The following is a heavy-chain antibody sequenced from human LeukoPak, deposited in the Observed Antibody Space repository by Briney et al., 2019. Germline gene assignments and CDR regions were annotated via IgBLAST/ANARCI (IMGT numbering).Heavy chain of an antibody. V-gene: IGHV3-23*01. Sequence: GGSLRLSCAASGLTFSNYGMSWVRQAPGTGLEWVSAISGGGGSTYYADSVKGRLTISRDNSKNTLYLQMNSLRAEDTAVYYCAIAVAGTNFDYWGQGTLVTVSS. D-gene: IGHD6-19*01. CDR3: AIAVAGTNFDY. CDR2: ISGGGGST. J-gene: IGHJ4*02. CDR1: GLTFSNYG.